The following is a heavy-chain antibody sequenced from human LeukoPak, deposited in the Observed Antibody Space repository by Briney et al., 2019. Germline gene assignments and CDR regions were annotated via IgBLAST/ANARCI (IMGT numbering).Heavy chain of an antibody. CDR1: GYTFTGYY. CDR2: INPNSGGT. V-gene: IGHV1-2*02. D-gene: IGHD1-7*01. J-gene: IGHJ5*02. Sequence: ASVKVSCKASGYTFTGYYMHWVRQAPGQGLEWMGWINPNSGGTNYAQKFQGRVTMTRDTSISTAYMELSSLRSEDTAVYYCARGHRSRGTRTNWFDPWGQGTLVTVSS. CDR3: ARGHRSRGTRTNWFDP.